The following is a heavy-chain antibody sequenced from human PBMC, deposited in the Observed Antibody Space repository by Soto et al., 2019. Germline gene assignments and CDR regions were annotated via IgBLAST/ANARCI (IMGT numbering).Heavy chain of an antibody. D-gene: IGHD3-22*01. V-gene: IGHV4-30-4*01. J-gene: IGHJ4*02. CDR3: AREPKQNYDSSPWNGGFDS. CDR1: GDSISSPHYY. CDR2: IYYTGNN. Sequence: QVHLQESGPGLVKPSQTLSLSCTVSGDSISSPHYYWTWIRQPPGKGLEWVGYIYYTGNNFYNPARKSRVARSGDPSTNQCSLKLASVTDADTAVYFCAREPKQNYDSSPWNGGFDSWGPGTLVTVSS.